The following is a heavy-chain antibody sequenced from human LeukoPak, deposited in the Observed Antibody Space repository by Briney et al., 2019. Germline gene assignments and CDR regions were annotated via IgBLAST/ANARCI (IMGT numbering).Heavy chain of an antibody. Sequence: SETLSLTCAVSGYSISSGYYWGWIRQPPGKGLEWIGSIYHSGSTYYNPSLKSRVTISVDTSKNQFSLKLSSVTAADTAVYYCARHITMVRGVTLYYFDYWGQGTLVTVSS. V-gene: IGHV4-38-2*01. CDR3: ARHITMVRGVTLYYFDY. CDR2: IYHSGST. J-gene: IGHJ4*02. CDR1: GYSISSGYY. D-gene: IGHD3-10*01.